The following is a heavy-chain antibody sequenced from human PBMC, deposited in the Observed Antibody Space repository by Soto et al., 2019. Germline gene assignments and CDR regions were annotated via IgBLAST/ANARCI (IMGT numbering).Heavy chain of an antibody. CDR2: INEDGSEK. CDR1: GFAFNNYW. CDR3: ARGPLDY. V-gene: IGHV3-7*03. J-gene: IGHJ4*02. Sequence: GGSLRLSCAASGFAFNNYWMNWVRQAPGRGLEWVANINEDGSEKTDVDSVKGRFTISRDNAKKSLDLQMNSLRAGDTAVYYCARGPLDYWGQGTLVTVSS.